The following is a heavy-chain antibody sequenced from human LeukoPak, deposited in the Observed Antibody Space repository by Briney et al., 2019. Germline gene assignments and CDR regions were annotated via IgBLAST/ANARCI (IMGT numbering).Heavy chain of an antibody. CDR1: GGSISSYY. D-gene: IGHD3-16*02. CDR3: ARGPEYDYVWGSYRETYYFDY. J-gene: IGHJ4*02. Sequence: PSETLSLTCTVSGGSISSYYWSWIRQPPGKGLEWIGYIYYGGSTNYNPSLKSRVTISVDTSKNQFSLKLSSVTAADTAVYYCARGPEYDYVWGSYRETYYFDYWGQGTLVTVSS. V-gene: IGHV4-59*01. CDR2: IYYGGST.